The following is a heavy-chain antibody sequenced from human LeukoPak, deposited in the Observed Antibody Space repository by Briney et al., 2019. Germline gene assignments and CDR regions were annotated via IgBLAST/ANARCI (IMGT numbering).Heavy chain of an antibody. CDR3: ARGRVTSYYDNSGFYPRDY. D-gene: IGHD3-22*01. J-gene: IGHJ4*02. Sequence: VASVKVSCKASGYTFTDYYIHWVRQAPGQGLEWMGIINPSGGSTVYAQKFQGRVTMTTDMSTSIVYMNLSSLKSEDTAVYYCARGRVTSYYDNSGFYPRDYWGQGTLVTVSS. CDR2: INPSGGST. V-gene: IGHV1-46*01. CDR1: GYTFTDYY.